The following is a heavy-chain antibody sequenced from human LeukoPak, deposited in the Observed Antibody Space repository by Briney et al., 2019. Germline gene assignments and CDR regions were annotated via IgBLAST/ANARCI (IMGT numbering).Heavy chain of an antibody. CDR3: AKVRYSGGWYGRFDY. CDR1: GFTFSSYA. CDR2: ISGRGGST. J-gene: IGHJ4*02. V-gene: IGHV3-23*01. Sequence: GGSLRLSCAASGFTFSSYAMSWVRQAPGKVLEWVSAISGRGGSTYYADSVKGRFTISRDNSKNTLYLQMNSLRAEDTAVYSCAKVRYSGGWYGRFDYLGQGTLVTVSS. D-gene: IGHD6-19*01.